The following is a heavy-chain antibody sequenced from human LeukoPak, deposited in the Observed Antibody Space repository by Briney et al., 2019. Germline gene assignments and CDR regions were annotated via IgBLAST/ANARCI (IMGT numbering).Heavy chain of an antibody. Sequence: GGSLRLSCAASGFTFSSYAMSWVRQAPGKGLEWVSGIGASGDNTYYVDSVKGRFTISRDNANNTLYLQMNGLRDEDTGVYYALAGYYYYYMDVWGKGTTVTVSS. CDR1: GFTFSSYA. J-gene: IGHJ6*03. V-gene: IGHV3-23*01. D-gene: IGHD6-13*01. CDR3: LAGYYYYYMDV. CDR2: IGASGDNT.